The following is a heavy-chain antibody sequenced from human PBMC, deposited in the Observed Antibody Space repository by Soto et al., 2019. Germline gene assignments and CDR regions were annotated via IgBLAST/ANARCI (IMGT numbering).Heavy chain of an antibody. CDR3: AKDPGDIVLVPAAPAYYYYGMDA. CDR1: GYTLTELS. CDR2: FDPEDGET. V-gene: IGHV1-24*01. J-gene: IGHJ6*02. D-gene: IGHD2-2*01. Sequence: ASVKVSCKVSGYTLTELSMHWVRQAPGKGLEWMGGFDPEDGETIYAQKFQGRVTMTEDTSTDTAYMELSSLRSEDTAVYYCAKDPGDIVLVPAAPAYYYYGMDAWGQGPTVTVS.